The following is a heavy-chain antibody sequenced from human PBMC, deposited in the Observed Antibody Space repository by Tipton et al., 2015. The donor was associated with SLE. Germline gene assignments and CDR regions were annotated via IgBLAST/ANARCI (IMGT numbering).Heavy chain of an antibody. CDR2: FYYSGTT. V-gene: IGHV4-31*03. D-gene: IGHD3-10*01. CDR3: ARVFNFMVQGGDYYAMDV. Sequence: TLSLTCTVSGASISSGGDYWSWIRQHPGKGLEWIGYFYYSGTTYYNPSLKTRITISVDTSKIQFSLRLTSVTAADTAMYYCARVFNFMVQGGDYYAMDVWGQGTTVTVSS. J-gene: IGHJ6*02. CDR1: GASISSGGDY.